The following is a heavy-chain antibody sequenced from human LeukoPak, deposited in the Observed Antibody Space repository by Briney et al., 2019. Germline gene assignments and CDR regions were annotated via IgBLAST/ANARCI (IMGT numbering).Heavy chain of an antibody. J-gene: IGHJ4*02. CDR2: ISGSGGST. D-gene: IGHD5-24*01. Sequence: SGGSLRLSCAASGLTFSSYAMSWVRQAPGKGLEWVSAISGSGGSTYYADSVKGRFTISRDNSKSTLFLQMNSLRAEDTAVYYCAKDPRVGSRVATPCHWGQGTLVTVSS. CDR3: AKDPRVGSRVATPCH. CDR1: GLTFSSYA. V-gene: IGHV3-23*01.